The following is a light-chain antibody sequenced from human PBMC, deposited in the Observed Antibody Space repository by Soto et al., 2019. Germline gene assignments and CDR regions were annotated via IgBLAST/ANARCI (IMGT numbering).Light chain of an antibody. CDR1: QSISSN. CDR3: HQYNNWLPAWT. J-gene: IGKJ1*01. V-gene: IGKV3-15*01. CDR2: GAS. Sequence: EIVMTQSPVTMSVSPGERATLSCRASQSISSNLAWFQQKPGQAPRLLISGASTRASGVPARFSGSGSGTGFTLTISSLQSEDFAVYYCHQYNNWLPAWTFGQGTKVDIK.